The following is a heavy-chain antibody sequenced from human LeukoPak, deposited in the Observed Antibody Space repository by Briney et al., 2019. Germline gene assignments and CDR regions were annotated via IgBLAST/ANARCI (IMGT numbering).Heavy chain of an antibody. Sequence: PSETLSLTCIVSGGSISSSSYYWGWIRQPPGKGLEWIATIFYTGSTYYNPSLKSRVTISVDTSKNQFSLKLSSVTAADTAMYYCARGSSSSSAPLSYWGQGALVTVSS. CDR1: GGSISSSSYY. J-gene: IGHJ4*02. V-gene: IGHV4-39*07. CDR2: IFYTGST. D-gene: IGHD2-2*01. CDR3: ARGSSSSSAPLSY.